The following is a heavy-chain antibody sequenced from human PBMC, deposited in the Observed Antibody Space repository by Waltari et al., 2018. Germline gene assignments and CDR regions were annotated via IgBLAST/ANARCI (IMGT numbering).Heavy chain of an antibody. CDR1: GYTFTGYY. CDR3: ARGDGVITMIVPGFDP. CDR2: INPNRGGT. J-gene: IGHJ5*02. V-gene: IGHV1-2*02. D-gene: IGHD3-22*01. Sequence: QVQLVQSGAEVKKPGASVKVSCKASGYTFTGYYMHWVRQAPGQGLEWMGWINPNRGGTNYAQKFQGRVTMTRDTSISTAYMELSRLRSDDTAVYYCARGDGVITMIVPGFDPWGQGTLVTVSS.